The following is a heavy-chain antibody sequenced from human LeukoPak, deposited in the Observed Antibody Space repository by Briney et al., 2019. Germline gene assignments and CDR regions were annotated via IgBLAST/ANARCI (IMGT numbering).Heavy chain of an antibody. D-gene: IGHD3-9*01. CDR1: GYTFTSYY. CDR2: INPSGGST. V-gene: IGHV1-46*01. Sequence: ASVKVSCKASGYTFTSYYMHWVRQAPGQGLEWMGIINPSGGSTSYAQKFQGRVTMTRDTSTSTVYMELSSLRSEDTAVYYCAKAIDVLRYFDWLPPLDYWGQGTLVTVSS. CDR3: AKAIDVLRYFDWLPPLDY. J-gene: IGHJ4*02.